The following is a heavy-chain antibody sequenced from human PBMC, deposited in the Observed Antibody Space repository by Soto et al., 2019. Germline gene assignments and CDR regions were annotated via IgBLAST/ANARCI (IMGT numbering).Heavy chain of an antibody. Sequence: ASVKVSCKVSGYTLTELSMHWVRQAPGKGLEWMGGFDPGDGETIYAQKFQGRVTMTEDTSTDTAYMELSSLRSEDTAVYYCATEWLGSSGWSPHFAYWGQGALVTVSS. V-gene: IGHV1-24*01. CDR2: FDPGDGET. J-gene: IGHJ4*02. CDR1: GYTLTELS. CDR3: ATEWLGSSGWSPHFAY. D-gene: IGHD6-19*01.